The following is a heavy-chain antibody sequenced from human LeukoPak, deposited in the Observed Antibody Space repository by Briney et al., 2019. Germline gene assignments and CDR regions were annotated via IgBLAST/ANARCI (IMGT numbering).Heavy chain of an antibody. V-gene: IGHV3-30*02. D-gene: IGHD1-20*01. Sequence: PGGSLRLSCAASGFAFSRYGMHWVRQAPGKGLEWVAFIRYDGSNKNHADSVKGPFTISRDNSKNMLYLQMNSLRPEDTSVYYCAKDYGITGTGGAWLDPWGQGTLVTVSS. CDR2: IRYDGSNK. J-gene: IGHJ5*02. CDR1: GFAFSRYG. CDR3: AKDYGITGTGGAWLDP.